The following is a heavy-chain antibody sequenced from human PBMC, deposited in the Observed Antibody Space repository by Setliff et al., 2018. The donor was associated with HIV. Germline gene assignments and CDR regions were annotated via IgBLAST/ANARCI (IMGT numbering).Heavy chain of an antibody. J-gene: IGHJ3*02. CDR2: IYYDGRT. CDR3: ARDRTYYNFWSGYYGEMLNDAFDI. Sequence: YYWGWIRQPPGKGLEWIGSIYYDGRTFYKPSLKSRLTISVDTSKNQFSLKLSSVTAADTAVYYCARDRTYYNFWSGYYGEMLNDAFDIWGQGTMVTVSS. V-gene: IGHV4-39*07. D-gene: IGHD3-3*01. CDR1: YY.